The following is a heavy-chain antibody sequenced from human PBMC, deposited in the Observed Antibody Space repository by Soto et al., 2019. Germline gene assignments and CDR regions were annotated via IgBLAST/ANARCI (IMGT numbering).Heavy chain of an antibody. CDR1: GFTVSSNY. CDR3: ARDRGTVYGMDV. D-gene: IGHD3-10*01. J-gene: IGHJ6*02. CDR2: IYSGGST. V-gene: IGHV3-66*01. Sequence: EVQLVESGGGLVQPGGSLRLSCAASGFTVSSNYMSWVRQAPGKGLEWVSVIYSGGSTYYADSVKGRFTISRDNSKNTLYLQMKSLGAEDTAVYYCARDRGTVYGMDVWGQGTTVTVSS.